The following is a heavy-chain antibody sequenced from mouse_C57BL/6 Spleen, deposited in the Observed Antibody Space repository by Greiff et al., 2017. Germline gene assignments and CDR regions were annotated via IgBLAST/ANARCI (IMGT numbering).Heavy chain of an antibody. D-gene: IGHD3-1*01. CDR1: GYTFTDYE. Sequence: QVQLQQSGAELVRPGASVTLSCKASGYTFTDYEMHWVKQTPVHGLEWIGALDPETGGTAYNQKFKGKAILTADKSSSTADMELRSLTSEDSAVYYCTRSGRDYWGQGTTRTVSS. CDR2: LDPETGGT. CDR3: TRSGRDY. V-gene: IGHV1-15*01. J-gene: IGHJ2*01.